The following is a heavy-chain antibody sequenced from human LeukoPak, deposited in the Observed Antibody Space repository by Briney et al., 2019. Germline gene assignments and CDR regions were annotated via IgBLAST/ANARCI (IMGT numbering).Heavy chain of an antibody. V-gene: IGHV4-59*08. CDR1: GGSISSYY. CDR2: IYYSGST. D-gene: IGHD4-17*01. Sequence: SETLSLTCTVSGGSISSYYWSWIRQPPGKGLEWIGYIYYSGSTNYNPSLKSRVTISVDTFKNQFSLKLSSVTAADTAVYYCARVRMTTVTSPGYYYGMDVWGQGTTVTVSS. CDR3: ARVRMTTVTSPGYYYGMDV. J-gene: IGHJ6*02.